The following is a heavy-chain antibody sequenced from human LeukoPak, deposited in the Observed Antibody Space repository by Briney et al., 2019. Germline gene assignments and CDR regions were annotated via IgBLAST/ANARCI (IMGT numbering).Heavy chain of an antibody. J-gene: IGHJ6*03. CDR3: ARGGGDYVVFDYYYYYMDV. CDR1: GYTFTSYD. V-gene: IGHV1-8*01. CDR2: MNPNSGNT. D-gene: IGHD4-17*01. Sequence: GASVKVSCKASGYTFTSYDINWVRQATGQGLEWMGWMNPNSGNTGYAQKFQGRVTMTRNTSISTAYMELSSLRSEDTAVYYCARGGGDYVVFDYYYYYMDVWGKGTTVTISS.